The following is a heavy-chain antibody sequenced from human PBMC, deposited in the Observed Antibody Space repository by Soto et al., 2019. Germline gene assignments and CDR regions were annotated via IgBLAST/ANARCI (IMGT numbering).Heavy chain of an antibody. J-gene: IGHJ1*01. D-gene: IGHD1-26*01. V-gene: IGHV3-23*01. CDR2: ITGSGGGT. CDR3: AKDLKGGSNYFQH. Sequence: EVQLLESGGGLVQPGGSLRLSCAASGFTFSSYAMGWVRQAPGKGLEWVSSITGSGGGTYYADSVKGRFTISRDNSKNMLYLQMSSLRAEDTAVYYCAKDLKGGSNYFQHWGQGTLVTVSS. CDR1: GFTFSSYA.